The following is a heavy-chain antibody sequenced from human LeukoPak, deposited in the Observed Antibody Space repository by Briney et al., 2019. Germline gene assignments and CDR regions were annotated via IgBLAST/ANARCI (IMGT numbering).Heavy chain of an antibody. Sequence: ASVKVSCKASGYTFTSYDINWVRQATGQGLEWMGWMNPNSGNTGFAQKFQGRVTITRNTSISTAYMELSSLRSEDTAVYYCASYGGYDYVYYYGMDVWGQGTTVTVSS. CDR1: GYTFTSYD. V-gene: IGHV1-8*01. CDR3: ASYGGYDYVYYYGMDV. CDR2: MNPNSGNT. J-gene: IGHJ6*02. D-gene: IGHD5-12*01.